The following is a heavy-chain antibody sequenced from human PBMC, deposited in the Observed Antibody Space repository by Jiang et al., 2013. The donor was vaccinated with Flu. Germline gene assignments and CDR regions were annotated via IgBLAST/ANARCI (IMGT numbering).Heavy chain of an antibody. D-gene: IGHD1-14*01. Sequence: QLVESGGDLVQPGGSLRLSCAASGFSVTNFYMSWVRQAPGKGPEWVSIIYSGGSAYYADSVNGRFTISRDSSQNTVFLQMNSLRVEDTAVFYCARAGGSHTDPFDIWGQGTLVTVSS. V-gene: IGHV3-66*01. CDR1: GFSVTNFY. CDR2: IYSGGSA. CDR3: ARAGGSHTDPFDI. J-gene: IGHJ3*02.